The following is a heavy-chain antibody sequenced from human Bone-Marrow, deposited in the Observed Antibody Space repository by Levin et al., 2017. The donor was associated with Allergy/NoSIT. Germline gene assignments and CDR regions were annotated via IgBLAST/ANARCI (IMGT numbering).Heavy chain of an antibody. J-gene: IGHJ4*02. D-gene: IGHD3-16*02. CDR1: GFTFSDYA. Sequence: GGSLRLSCAASGFTFSDYAMHWVRQAPGKGLEWVATIKHDGSERYYVDSVKGRFTISRDNAKNSLYLQMNSLRVEDTAVYYCAKETLGGYDYVWGSYRYTDYWGQGTLITV. CDR3: AKETLGGYDYVWGSYRYTDY. V-gene: IGHV3-7*01. CDR2: IKHDGSER.